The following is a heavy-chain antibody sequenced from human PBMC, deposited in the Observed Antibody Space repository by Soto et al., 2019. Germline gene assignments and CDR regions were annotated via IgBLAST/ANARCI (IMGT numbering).Heavy chain of an antibody. Sequence: GGSLRLSCAASGFTFSSYWMSWVRQAPGKGLEWVANIKQDGSEKYYVDSVKGRFTISRDNAKNSLYLQMNSLRAEDTAVYYCAREELYYYYYYMEVWGKGTTVTVSS. CDR1: GFTFSSYW. CDR2: IKQDGSEK. D-gene: IGHD1-7*01. CDR3: AREELYYYYYYMEV. V-gene: IGHV3-7*01. J-gene: IGHJ6*03.